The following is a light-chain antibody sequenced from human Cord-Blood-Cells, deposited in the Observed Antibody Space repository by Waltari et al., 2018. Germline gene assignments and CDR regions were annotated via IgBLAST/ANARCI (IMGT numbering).Light chain of an antibody. CDR1: QSLVYSDGNTY. Sequence: DVVMTQSQLSLPVTLGQPASISCRSRQSLVYSDGNTYLNWFQQRPGQSQRRLIYKVSNRDSGVPDRFSGSGSGTDFTLKISRVEAEDVGVYYCMQGTHWPKTFGQGTKVEIK. J-gene: IGKJ1*01. V-gene: IGKV2-30*01. CDR2: KVS. CDR3: MQGTHWPKT.